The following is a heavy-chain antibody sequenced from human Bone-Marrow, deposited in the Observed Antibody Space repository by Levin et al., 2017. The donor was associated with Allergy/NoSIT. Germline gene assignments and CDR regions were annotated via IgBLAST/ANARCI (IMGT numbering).Heavy chain of an antibody. Sequence: GSLRLSCVVSGYSISSNCYWGWIRQPPGKGLEWIGNIYHSGNTFYNPSLRSPVIISVDTSKNQSSLKPNSVTAADTAVYYCARDCGDLIENWFDSWGQGTLVTVTS. CDR1: GYSISSNCY. CDR2: IYHSGNT. V-gene: IGHV4-38-2*02. CDR3: ARDCGDLIENWFDS. D-gene: IGHD3-22*01. J-gene: IGHJ5*01.